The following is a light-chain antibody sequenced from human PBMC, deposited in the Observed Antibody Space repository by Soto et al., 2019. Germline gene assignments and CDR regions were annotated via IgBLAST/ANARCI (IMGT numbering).Light chain of an antibody. J-gene: IGKJ3*01. V-gene: IGKV1-9*01. CDR1: QGISSS. CDR3: QQFNSYPRT. CDR2: AAS. Sequence: IPLTQSPSSLSASVGDKVTITCRASQGISSSLTWYQQKPGKAPKLLIYAASTLQSGVPSRFSGSGSGTDFTLTISSLHPEDFATYYCQQFNSYPRTFGPGTKVDIK.